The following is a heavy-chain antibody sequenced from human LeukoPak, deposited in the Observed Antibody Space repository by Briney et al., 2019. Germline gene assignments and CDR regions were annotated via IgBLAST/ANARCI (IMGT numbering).Heavy chain of an antibody. D-gene: IGHD6-13*01. CDR3: ARVLEIAASINWFDP. V-gene: IGHV4-31*03. Sequence: SQTLSLTCTVSGGSISSGGYYWSWIRQHPGKGLEWIGYIYYSGSTNYNPSLKSRVTMSVDTSKNQFSLKLSSVTAADTAVYYCARVLEIAASINWFDPWGQGTLVTVSS. CDR1: GGSISSGGYY. CDR2: IYYSGST. J-gene: IGHJ5*02.